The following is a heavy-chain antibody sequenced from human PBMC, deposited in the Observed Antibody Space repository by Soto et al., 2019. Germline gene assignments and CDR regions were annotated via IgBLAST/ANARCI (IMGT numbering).Heavy chain of an antibody. Sequence: PSETLSLTCTVSGGSISSSSYYWGWIRQPPGKGLEWIGSIYYSGSTYYNPSLKSRVTISVDTSKNQFSLKLSSVTAADTAVYYCARQEIRSSYNWFDPWGQGTLVTV. J-gene: IGHJ5*02. CDR3: ARQEIRSSYNWFDP. D-gene: IGHD6-6*01. CDR1: GGSISSSSYY. V-gene: IGHV4-39*01. CDR2: IYYSGST.